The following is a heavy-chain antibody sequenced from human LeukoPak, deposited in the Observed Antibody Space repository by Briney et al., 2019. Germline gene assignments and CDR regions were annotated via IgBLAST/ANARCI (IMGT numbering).Heavy chain of an antibody. V-gene: IGHV4-30-4*01. D-gene: IGHD3-10*01. J-gene: IGHJ5*02. Sequence: SETLSLTCTVSGGSISSGDYYWSWIRQPPGKGLEWIGYIYYSGSTYYNPSLKSRVTISVDTSRNQFSLKLSSVTAADTAVYYCARHRDVLWFGRRFDPWGQGTLVTVSS. CDR3: ARHRDVLWFGRRFDP. CDR1: GGSISSGDYY. CDR2: IYYSGST.